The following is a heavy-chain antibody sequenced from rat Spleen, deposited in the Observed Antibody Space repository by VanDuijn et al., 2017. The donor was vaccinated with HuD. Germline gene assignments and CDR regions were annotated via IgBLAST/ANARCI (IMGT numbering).Heavy chain of an antibody. V-gene: IGHV5-7*01. CDR3: ARAYYDGTYY. CDR2: ISYDGRST. J-gene: IGHJ2*01. Sequence: EVPRVESGGGLVQPGRSLKLSCAASGFTVSDYNMPWVRQAPKKGLEWVATISYDGRSTYYRDSVKGRFTISRDDAKNTLYPQMDSLRSEDTATYYCARAYYDGTYYWGQGVMVTVSS. CDR1: GFTVSDYN. D-gene: IGHD1-12*02.